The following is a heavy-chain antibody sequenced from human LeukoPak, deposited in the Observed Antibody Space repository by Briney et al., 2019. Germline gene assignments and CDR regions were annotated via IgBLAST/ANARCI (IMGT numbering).Heavy chain of an antibody. CDR3: ARRIRGSSPSRDYFDY. D-gene: IGHD3-10*01. Sequence: SETLSLTCTVSGGSISSSSYYWGWIRQPPGKGLEWIGSIYYSGSTYYNPSLKSRVTISVDTSKNQFSLKLSSVTAADTAVYYCARRIRGSSPSRDYFDYWGQGTLVTVSS. J-gene: IGHJ4*02. CDR2: IYYSGST. V-gene: IGHV4-39*01. CDR1: GGSISSSSYY.